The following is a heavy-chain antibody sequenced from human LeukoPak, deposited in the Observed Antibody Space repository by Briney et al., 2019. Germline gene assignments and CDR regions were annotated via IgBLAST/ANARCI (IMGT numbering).Heavy chain of an antibody. CDR1: GFTVSRNY. J-gene: IGHJ4*02. Sequence: PGGSLRLSCAASGFTVSRNYMSWVRQAPGKGLEWVSFIYSGGSAYYADSVKGRFTISRDNSKNTLYLQMNSLIADDTAVYYCAKEGFLEWFLFDYWGQGTLVTVSS. CDR2: IYSGGSA. V-gene: IGHV3-53*01. CDR3: AKEGFLEWFLFDY. D-gene: IGHD3-3*01.